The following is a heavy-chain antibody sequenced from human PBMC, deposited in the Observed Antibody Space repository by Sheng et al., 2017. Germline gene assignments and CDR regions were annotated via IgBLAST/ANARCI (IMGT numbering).Heavy chain of an antibody. D-gene: IGHD2-21*02. Sequence: EVQLLESGGGLVQPGGSLRLSCAASRFTFTTYSMSWVRQAPGKGLEWVSSISVSGGGTYYTDSVKGRFTISRDNSKNTLYLQVNSLRAEDTAVYFCVRQAYCGDDCYNEFDYWGQGTLVTVSS. CDR1: RFTFTTYS. J-gene: IGHJ4*02. CDR3: VRQAYCGDDCYNEFDY. CDR2: ISVSGGGT. V-gene: IGHV3-23*01.